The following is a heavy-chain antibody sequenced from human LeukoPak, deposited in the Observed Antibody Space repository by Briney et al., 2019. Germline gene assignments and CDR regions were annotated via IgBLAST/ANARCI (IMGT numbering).Heavy chain of an antibody. J-gene: IGHJ3*02. D-gene: IGHD1-1*01. Sequence: SETLSLTCTVSGASISSYYWSWIRQPPGRGLEWIGYIYYSGSTNYNPSLKSRVTISVDTSKNQFSLKLNSVTAADTAVYYCASHEPGDAFDIWGQGTMVTVSS. CDR3: ASHEPGDAFDI. V-gene: IGHV4-59*01. CDR2: IYYSGST. CDR1: GASISSYY.